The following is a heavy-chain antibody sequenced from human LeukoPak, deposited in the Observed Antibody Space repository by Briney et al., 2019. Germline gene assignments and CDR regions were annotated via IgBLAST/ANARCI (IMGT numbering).Heavy chain of an antibody. J-gene: IGHJ6*04. CDR3: ARLENRDYYYYGMDV. D-gene: IGHD3-3*01. Sequence: SETLSLTCTVSGGSISSSSYYWGWIRQPPGKGLEWIGSIYYSGSTNYNPSLKSRVTISVDTSKNQFSLKLSSVTAADTAVYYCARLENRDYYYYGMDVWGKGTTVTVSS. V-gene: IGHV4-39*07. CDR2: IYYSGST. CDR1: GGSISSSSYY.